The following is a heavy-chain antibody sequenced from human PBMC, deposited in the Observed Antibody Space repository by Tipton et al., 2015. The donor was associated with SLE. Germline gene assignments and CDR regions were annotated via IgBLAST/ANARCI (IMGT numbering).Heavy chain of an antibody. V-gene: IGHV4-59*12. D-gene: IGHD3-22*01. J-gene: IGHJ3*02. Sequence: TLSLTCTVSGGSISSYYWSWIRQPPGKGLEWIGYIYYSGSTNYNPSLKSRVTISVDRSKNQFSLKLSSVTAADTAVYYCARGNGMIVGDAFDIWGQGTMVTVSS. CDR1: GGSISSYY. CDR3: ARGNGMIVGDAFDI. CDR2: IYYSGST.